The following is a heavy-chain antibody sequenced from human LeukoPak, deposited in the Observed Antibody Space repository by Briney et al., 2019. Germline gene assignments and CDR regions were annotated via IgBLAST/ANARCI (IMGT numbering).Heavy chain of an antibody. Sequence: GASVRVSCTFTVYYMQLVRQAPGQGLEWMGGSHRVTGDTNSAPTFQRRVTMTPATSSTTTYIELSRLTSGDTALYYCASYRPGYNWLITWGQGTQVTVSS. CDR1: FTVYY. CDR2: SHRVTGDT. J-gene: IGHJ4*02. V-gene: IGHV1-2*02. CDR3: ASYRPGYNWLIT. D-gene: IGHD1-1*01.